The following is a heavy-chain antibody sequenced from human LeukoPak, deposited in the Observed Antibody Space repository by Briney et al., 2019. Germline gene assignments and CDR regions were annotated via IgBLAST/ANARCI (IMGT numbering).Heavy chain of an antibody. CDR3: ARVDGEGYYYGMDV. J-gene: IGHJ6*02. CDR1: GYTFTGYY. D-gene: IGHD4-17*01. CDR2: INPNSGGT. V-gene: IGHV1-2*04. Sequence: ASVKVSCKASGYTFTGYYMHWVRQAPGQGLEWMGWINPNSGGTNYAQKFQGWVTVTRDTSISTAYMELSRLRSDDTAVYYCARVDGEGYYYGMDVWGQGTTVTVSS.